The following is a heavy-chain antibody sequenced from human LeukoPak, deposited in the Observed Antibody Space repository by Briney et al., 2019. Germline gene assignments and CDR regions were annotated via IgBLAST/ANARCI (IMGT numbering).Heavy chain of an antibody. CDR2: ISGSGGST. D-gene: IGHD3-3*01. V-gene: IGHV3-23*01. J-gene: IGHJ4*02. CDR3: AKGSGYYPGEFDY. Sequence: PGGSLRLSCAAYGFTFSSYAMSWVRQAPGKGLEWVSAISGSGGSTYYADSVKGRFTISRDNSKNTLYLQMNSLRAEDTAVYYCAKGSGYYPGEFDYWGQGTLVTVSS. CDR1: GFTFSSYA.